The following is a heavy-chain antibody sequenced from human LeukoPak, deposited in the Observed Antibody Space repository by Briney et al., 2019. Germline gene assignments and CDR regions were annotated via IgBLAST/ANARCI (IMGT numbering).Heavy chain of an antibody. J-gene: IGHJ4*02. D-gene: IGHD5-24*01. CDR2: TNAGNGNT. Sequence: ASVKVSCKASEYTFTDYAINWVRQAPGQRLEWMGWTNAGNGNTRYSQRFQGRVTITRDTSASTAYMELSSLTSEDTAVYYCARGRWSATTASYYLDFWGQGTLVTVSS. CDR3: ARGRWSATTASYYLDF. CDR1: EYTFTDYA. V-gene: IGHV1-3*01.